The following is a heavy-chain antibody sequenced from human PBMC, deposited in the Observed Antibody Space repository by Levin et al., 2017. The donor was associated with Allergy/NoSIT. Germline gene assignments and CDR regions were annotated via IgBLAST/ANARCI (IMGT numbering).Heavy chain of an antibody. CDR1: GYTFSDYG. Sequence: PGGSLRLSCKASGYTFSDYGISWVRQAPGQGLEWMGWISAYNGNTNYAQKLQGRVTMTTDTSTKTAYMELRRLRSDDTAVYYCARTGGIVATILEHWGQGTLVTVSS. CDR2: ISAYNGNT. CDR3: ARTGGIVATILEH. J-gene: IGHJ4*02. V-gene: IGHV1-18*01. D-gene: IGHD5-12*01.